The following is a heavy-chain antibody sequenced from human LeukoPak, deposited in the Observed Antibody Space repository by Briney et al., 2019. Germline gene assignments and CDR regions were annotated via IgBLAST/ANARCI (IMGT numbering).Heavy chain of an antibody. V-gene: IGHV3-23*01. CDR3: AKVLPATASIPDY. J-gene: IGHJ4*02. Sequence: PGGSLRLSCAASGFTFSSYAMSWVRQAPGKGLEWVSGISGSGGSTYYADSVKGRFTISRDSSHNTLYLQMNSLRADDTAVYYCAKVLPATASIPDYWGQGTLVTVSS. D-gene: IGHD2-2*01. CDR2: ISGSGGST. CDR1: GFTFSSYA.